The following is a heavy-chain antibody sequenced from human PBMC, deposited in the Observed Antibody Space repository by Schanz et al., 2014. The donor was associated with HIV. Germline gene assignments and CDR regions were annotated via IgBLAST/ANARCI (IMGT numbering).Heavy chain of an antibody. CDR3: ARGSGPYYYYYGMDV. J-gene: IGHJ6*02. CDR1: GFTFSSYG. CDR2: VSYDGSNE. V-gene: IGHV3-33*05. D-gene: IGHD3-10*01. Sequence: QVELVESGGGVVQPGRSLRLSCAASGFTFSSYGMHWVRQAPGKGLEWVAVVSYDGSNEYYADSVKGRFTISRDNSKNTLYLQMNSLRPEDTAVYYCARGSGPYYYYYGMDVWGQGTTVTVSS.